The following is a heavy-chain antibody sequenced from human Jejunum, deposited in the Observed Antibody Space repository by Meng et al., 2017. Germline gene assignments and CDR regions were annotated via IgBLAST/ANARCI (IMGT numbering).Heavy chain of an antibody. J-gene: IGHJ4*02. Sequence: GESLKISCAASGFTFSSYAMSWVRQAPGKGLEWVSAISGSGGSTYYADSVKGRFTVSRDNSNNSLYLQMNSLRVEDTAVYYCAKRLYSGSYYCLDQWGQGTLVTVSS. CDR3: AKRLYSGSYYCLDQ. CDR1: GFTFSSYA. V-gene: IGHV3-23*01. CDR2: ISGSGGST. D-gene: IGHD1-26*01.